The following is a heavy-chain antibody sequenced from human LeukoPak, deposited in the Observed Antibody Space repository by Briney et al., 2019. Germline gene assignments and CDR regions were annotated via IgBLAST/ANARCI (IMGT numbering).Heavy chain of an antibody. J-gene: IGHJ4*02. CDR1: GFTFSSYS. Sequence: PGGSLRLSCAASGFTFSSYSMNWVRQAPGKGLEWVSSISSSSSYIYYADSVKGRFTISRDNAKNSLYLQMNSLRAEDTAVYYCARDIAAYSSSWYFDYWGQGSLVTVSS. V-gene: IGHV3-21*01. CDR2: ISSSSSYI. D-gene: IGHD6-13*01. CDR3: ARDIAAYSSSWYFDY.